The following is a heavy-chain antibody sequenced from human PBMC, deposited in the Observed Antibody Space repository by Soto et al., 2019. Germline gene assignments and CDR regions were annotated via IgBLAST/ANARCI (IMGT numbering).Heavy chain of an antibody. CDR2: IYYSGST. CDR3: ARENYYDSSGYFPKGGWFDP. CDR1: GGSISSGGYY. J-gene: IGHJ5*02. D-gene: IGHD3-22*01. V-gene: IGHV4-31*03. Sequence: QVQLQESGPGLVKPSQTLSLTCTVSGGSISSGGYYWSWIRQHPGKGLEWIGYIYYSGSTYYNPSLKSRVTISVDTSKSQFSLKLSSVTAADTAVYYCARENYYDSSGYFPKGGWFDPWGQGTLVTVSS.